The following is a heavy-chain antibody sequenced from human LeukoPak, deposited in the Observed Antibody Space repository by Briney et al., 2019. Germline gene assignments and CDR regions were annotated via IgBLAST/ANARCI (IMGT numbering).Heavy chain of an antibody. CDR3: ARGAGATTGLWYFDY. J-gene: IGHJ4*02. Sequence: PSETLSLTCTVSGGSISSGGYYWSWIRQHPGKGLEWIGYIYYSGSTYYNPSLKSRVTISVDTSKNQFSLKLSSVTAADTAVYYCARGAGATTGLWYFDYWGQGTLVTVSS. D-gene: IGHD1-26*01. CDR1: GGSISSGGYY. V-gene: IGHV4-31*03. CDR2: IYYSGST.